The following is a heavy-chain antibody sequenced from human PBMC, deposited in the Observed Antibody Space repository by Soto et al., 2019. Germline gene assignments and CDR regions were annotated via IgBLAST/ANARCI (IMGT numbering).Heavy chain of an antibody. Sequence: QLHLQESSPGLVKPSETLSLTSSVSGYSVSSSDYYWAWIRQPPGKGLEWIGSMFYSGLTYYNPSLKSRVTLSVDTSKNQFSVRLNSVTAADTAVYHCAPFSVSLSGPYGKHVWGQGTTVTVSS. V-gene: IGHV4-39*01. CDR1: GYSVSSSDYY. D-gene: IGHD2-15*01. CDR2: MFYSGLT. J-gene: IGHJ6*02. CDR3: APFSVSLSGPYGKHV.